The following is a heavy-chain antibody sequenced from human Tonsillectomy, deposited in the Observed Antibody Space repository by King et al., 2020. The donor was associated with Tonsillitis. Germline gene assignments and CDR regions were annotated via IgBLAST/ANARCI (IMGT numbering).Heavy chain of an antibody. CDR2: ISWDGGST. CDR3: AKASNGYYSKHWYFDL. J-gene: IGHJ2*01. D-gene: IGHD3-22*01. V-gene: IGHV3-43*01. CDR1: GFTFDDYT. Sequence: VQLVESGGVVVQPGGSLRLSCAASGFTFDDYTMHWVRQAPGKGLEWVSLISWDGGSTYYADSVKGRFTISRDNSKNSLYLQMNSLRTEDTALYYCAKASNGYYSKHWYFDLWGRGTLGTVSS.